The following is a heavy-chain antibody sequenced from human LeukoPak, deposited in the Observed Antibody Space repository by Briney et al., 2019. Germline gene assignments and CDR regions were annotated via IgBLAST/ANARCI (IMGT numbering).Heavy chain of an antibody. Sequence: ASVKVSCKASGYTFTSYAMHWERQAPGQRLEWMGWINAGNGNTKYSQKFQGRVTITRDTSASTAYMELSSLRSEDTAAYYCARVVDVNSYGLFDYWGQGTLVTVSS. CDR1: GYTFTSYA. CDR2: INAGNGNT. D-gene: IGHD5-18*01. V-gene: IGHV1-3*01. J-gene: IGHJ4*02. CDR3: ARVVDVNSYGLFDY.